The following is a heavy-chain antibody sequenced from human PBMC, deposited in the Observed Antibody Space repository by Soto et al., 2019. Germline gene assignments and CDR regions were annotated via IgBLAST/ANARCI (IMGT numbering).Heavy chain of an antibody. Sequence: SETLSLTCAVSGGSFSSYYWSWIRQPPGKGLEWMGEINHRGSTNYNPSLKSRVTISVDTSTNQFSLKLSSVPAADTAVYYCAKAPYYDILTGYYSYYYYGMGVWGQGTTVTVSS. CDR1: GGSFSSYY. D-gene: IGHD3-9*01. V-gene: IGHV4-34*01. J-gene: IGHJ6*02. CDR2: INHRGST. CDR3: AKAPYYDILTGYYSYYYYGMGV.